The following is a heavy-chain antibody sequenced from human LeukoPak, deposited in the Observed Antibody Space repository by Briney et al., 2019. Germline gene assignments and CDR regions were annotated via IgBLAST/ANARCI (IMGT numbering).Heavy chain of an antibody. CDR1: GFTFSSYE. V-gene: IGHV3-48*03. CDR2: ISSSGSTI. Sequence: GSLRLSCAASGFTFSSYEMNWVRQAPGKGLEWVSYISSSGSTIYYADSVKGRFTISRDNAKSSLYLQMNSLRAEDTAVYYCAELGITMIGGVWGKGTTVTISS. J-gene: IGHJ6*04. CDR3: AELGITMIGGV. D-gene: IGHD3-10*02.